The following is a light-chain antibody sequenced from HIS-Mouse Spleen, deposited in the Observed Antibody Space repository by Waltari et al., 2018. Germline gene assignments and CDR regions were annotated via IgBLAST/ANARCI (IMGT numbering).Light chain of an antibody. CDR2: DVS. V-gene: IGLV2-14*03. CDR3: SSYTSSSFNVV. J-gene: IGLJ2*01. Sequence: QSALTQPASVSGSPVQSITISCTGTSCDVGGYNYVHCYQQHPGKAPKLMIYDVSNRPSGVSNRFSGSKSGNTASLTISGLQAEDEADYYCSSYTSSSFNVVFGGGTKLTVL. CDR1: SCDVGGYNY.